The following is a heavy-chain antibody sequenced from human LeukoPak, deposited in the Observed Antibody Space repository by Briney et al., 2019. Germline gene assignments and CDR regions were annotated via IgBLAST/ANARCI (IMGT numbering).Heavy chain of an antibody. CDR2: IYYSGST. Sequence: PSATLSLTCTVSGGSISSYYWSWIRQPPGKGLDWIGYIYYSGSTNYNPSLKSRVTISVDTSKNQFSLKLSSVTAADTAVYYCAAPGSYDSSGYYFNWGQGTLVTVSS. J-gene: IGHJ4*02. D-gene: IGHD3-22*01. CDR1: GGSISSYY. CDR3: AAPGSYDSSGYYFN. V-gene: IGHV4-59*01.